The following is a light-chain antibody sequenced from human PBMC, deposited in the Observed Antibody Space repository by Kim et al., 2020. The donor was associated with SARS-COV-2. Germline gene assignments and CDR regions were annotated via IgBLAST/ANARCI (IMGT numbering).Light chain of an antibody. CDR1: KLGDKY. Sequence: SYELTQPPSVSVSPGQTASITCSGDKLGDKYACWYQQKPGQSPVLVIYQDSKRPSGIPERFSGSNSGNTATLTISGTQAMDEADYYCQAWDSSTVLFGTGTKVTVL. CDR3: QAWDSSTVL. J-gene: IGLJ1*01. CDR2: QDS. V-gene: IGLV3-1*01.